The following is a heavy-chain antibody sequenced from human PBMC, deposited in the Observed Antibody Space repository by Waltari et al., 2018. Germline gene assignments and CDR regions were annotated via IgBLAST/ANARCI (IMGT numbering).Heavy chain of an antibody. CDR2: ISYDGSNK. D-gene: IGHD2-8*02. Sequence: SSYAMHWVRQAPGKGLEWVAVISYDGSNKYYADSVKGRFTISRDNSKNTLYLQMNSLRAEDTAVYYCASDCTGGVCYPDYYYYYGMDVWGQGTTVTVSS. J-gene: IGHJ6*02. V-gene: IGHV3-30-3*01. CDR3: ASDCTGGVCYPDYYYYYGMDV. CDR1: SSYA.